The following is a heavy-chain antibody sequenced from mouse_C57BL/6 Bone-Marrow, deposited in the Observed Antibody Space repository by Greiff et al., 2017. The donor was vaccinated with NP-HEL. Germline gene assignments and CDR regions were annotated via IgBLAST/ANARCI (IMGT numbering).Heavy chain of an antibody. J-gene: IGHJ4*01. D-gene: IGHD2-5*01. CDR3: ARYYYSNLYYAMDY. CDR2: ISNLAYSI. CDR1: GFTFSDYG. V-gene: IGHV5-15*01. Sequence: EVKLMESGGGLVQPGGSLKLSCAASGFTFSDYGMAWVRHAPRKGPEWVAFISNLAYSIYYADTVTGRFTISRENAKNTLYLEMSSLRSEDTAMYYCARYYYSNLYYAMDYWGQGTSVTVSS.